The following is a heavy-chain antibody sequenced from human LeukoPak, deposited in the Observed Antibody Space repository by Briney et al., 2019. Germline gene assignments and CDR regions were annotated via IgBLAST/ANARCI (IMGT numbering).Heavy chain of an antibody. V-gene: IGHV3-74*01. J-gene: IGHJ4*02. CDR2: ISNDESTI. Sequence: GGSLRLSCAASGFSFSSYWMHWVRQAPGKGPVWVSLISNDESTIIYADSVKGRFTISRDNAKNTLYLQMNSLRAEDTAVYYCARDLRVPDYWGQGTLVTVSS. CDR3: ARDLRVPDY. CDR1: GFSFSSYW.